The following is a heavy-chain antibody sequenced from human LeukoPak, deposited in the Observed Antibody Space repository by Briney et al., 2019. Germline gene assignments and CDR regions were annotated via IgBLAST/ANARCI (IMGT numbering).Heavy chain of an antibody. CDR3: ARDTTVASGMQY. D-gene: IGHD6-19*01. CDR1: GGSISTFS. CDR2: FVSTAT. Sequence: NPSETLSLTCTVSGGSISTFSWSWVRQTPDKGLEWIGSFVSTATKYNPSLESRVAISVDTSKNQFSLRLNSLTTADTASYHCARDTTVASGMQYWGPGTLVTVSS. J-gene: IGHJ4*02. V-gene: IGHV4-59*01.